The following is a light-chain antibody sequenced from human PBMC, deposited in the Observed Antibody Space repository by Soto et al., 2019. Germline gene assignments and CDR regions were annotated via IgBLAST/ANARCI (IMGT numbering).Light chain of an antibody. CDR2: KAS. J-gene: IGKJ1*01. V-gene: IGKV1-5*03. Sequence: DIQMTQSPSTLTASIGDRVTITCRASQSVDNWLAWYQQKPGKAPTLLIYKASSLEIGVPSRFSASGSGTDFTLTISPLQSDDFATYHCQQYKRSWTFGQGTKVEMK. CDR1: QSVDNW. CDR3: QQYKRSWT.